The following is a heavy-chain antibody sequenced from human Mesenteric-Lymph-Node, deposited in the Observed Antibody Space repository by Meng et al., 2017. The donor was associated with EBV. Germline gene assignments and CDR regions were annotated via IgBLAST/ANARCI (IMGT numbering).Heavy chain of an antibody. CDR2: ITPNSGGT. Sequence: GELVQSGAAVKKPGDSVKVSCKASGYTFTGYYMHWVRQAPGQGLEWMGRITPNSGGTNYAQKFQGRVTMTRDTSIGTAYMELSRLRFDDTAVYYCARDIATEAGSDNRFWDSWGQGTLVTVSS. CDR3: ARDIATEAGSDNRFWDS. D-gene: IGHD3-3*01. J-gene: IGHJ4*02. CDR1: GYTFTGYY. V-gene: IGHV1-2*06.